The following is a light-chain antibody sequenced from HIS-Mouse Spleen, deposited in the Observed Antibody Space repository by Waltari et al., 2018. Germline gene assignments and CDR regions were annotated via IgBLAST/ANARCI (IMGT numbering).Light chain of an antibody. CDR3: YSAADNSGV. J-gene: IGLJ2*01. CDR1: VLAKKY. CDR2: KDS. Sequence: SYELTQPSSVSVSPGQTARITCSGDVLAKKYARWFQQKPGQAPVLVINKDSDRPSGIPERVSGSSSGTTVTLTISGAQVEDEADYYCYSAADNSGVFGGGTKLTVL. V-gene: IGLV3-27*01.